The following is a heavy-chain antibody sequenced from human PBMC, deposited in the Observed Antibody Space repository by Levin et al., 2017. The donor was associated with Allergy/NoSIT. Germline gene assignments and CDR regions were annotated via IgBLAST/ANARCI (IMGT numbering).Heavy chain of an antibody. CDR1: GFTFSDHY. CDR3: ARVDYVWGSYPDY. Sequence: GGSLRLSCAASGFTFSDHYMDWVRQAPGKGLEWVGRTRNKANSYTTEYAASVKGRFTISRDDSKNSLYLQMNSLKTEDTAVYYCARVDYVWGSYPDYWGQGTLVTVSS. V-gene: IGHV3-72*01. D-gene: IGHD3-16*02. J-gene: IGHJ4*02. CDR2: TRNKANSYTT.